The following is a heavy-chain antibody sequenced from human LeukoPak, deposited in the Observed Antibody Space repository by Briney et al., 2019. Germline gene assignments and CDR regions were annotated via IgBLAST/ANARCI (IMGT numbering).Heavy chain of an antibody. D-gene: IGHD6-19*01. V-gene: IGHV3-23*01. Sequence: PGGSLRLSCAAFGFTFSGYAMSWVRQAPGKGLEWVSAISGSGGSTYYADSVKGRFTIYRDNSKNTLYLQMNSLRAEDTAVYYCAKGSGSGWYGWFAPWGQGTLVTVSS. J-gene: IGHJ5*02. CDR3: AKGSGSGWYGWFAP. CDR1: GFTFSGYA. CDR2: ISGSGGST.